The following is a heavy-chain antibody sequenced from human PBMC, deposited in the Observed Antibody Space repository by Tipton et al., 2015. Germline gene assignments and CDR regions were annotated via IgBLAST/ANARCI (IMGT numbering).Heavy chain of an antibody. CDR1: GFTFSTYT. CDR2: ISYDGSNK. CDR3: ARGGDNYDSSGEFDY. J-gene: IGHJ4*02. V-gene: IGHV3-30*07. Sequence: SLRLSCAASGFTFSTYTMHWVRQAPGKGLEWVAVISYDGSNKYYADPVKGRFTISRDNSKNTLYLQMNSPRAEDTAVYYCARGGDNYDSSGEFDYWGQGTLVTVSS. D-gene: IGHD3-22*01.